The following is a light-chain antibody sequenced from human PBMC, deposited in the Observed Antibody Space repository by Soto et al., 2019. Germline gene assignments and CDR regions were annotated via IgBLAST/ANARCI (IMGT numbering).Light chain of an antibody. CDR2: EVS. Sequence: QSALTQPASVSGSPGRSIAISCTGTSRDVGAYDYVSWYQQHPDRAPRLVIYEVSNRPSGVSNRFSGSKSVNTATLTISGLQAEDEADYYCASHTTTNTRVFGTGTKVTVL. J-gene: IGLJ1*01. CDR3: ASHTTTNTRV. V-gene: IGLV2-14*03. CDR1: SRDVGAYDY.